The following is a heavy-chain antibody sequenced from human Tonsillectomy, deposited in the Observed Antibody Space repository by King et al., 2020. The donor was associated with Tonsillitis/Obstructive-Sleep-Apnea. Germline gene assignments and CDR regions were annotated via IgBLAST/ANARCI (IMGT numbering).Heavy chain of an antibody. D-gene: IGHD1-1*01. CDR1: GFTVTNAW. V-gene: IGHV3-15*07. Sequence: VQLVESGGGLVKPGGSLRLSCAASGFTVTNAWMNWVRQAPGKGLEWVGRIKSKTDGGTTDFAAPVGGRFTISRDESKDTLYLQMNSLKIEDTGVYYCTTDSTTSYFDYWGQGALVTVSS. CDR3: TTDSTTSYFDY. J-gene: IGHJ4*02. CDR2: IKSKTDGGTT.